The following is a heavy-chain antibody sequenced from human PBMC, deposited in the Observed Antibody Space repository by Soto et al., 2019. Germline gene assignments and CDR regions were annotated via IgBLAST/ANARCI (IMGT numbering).Heavy chain of an antibody. V-gene: IGHV3-9*01. CDR3: AKDDYYDSSGYSH. CDR2: ISWNSGSI. J-gene: IGHJ4*02. Sequence: AGGSLRLSCAASGFTFDDYAMHWVRQAPGKGLEWVSGISWNSGSIGYADSVKGRFTISRDNAKNSLYLQMNSLRAEDTALYYCAKDDYYDSSGYSHWGQGTLVTVSS. CDR1: GFTFDDYA. D-gene: IGHD3-22*01.